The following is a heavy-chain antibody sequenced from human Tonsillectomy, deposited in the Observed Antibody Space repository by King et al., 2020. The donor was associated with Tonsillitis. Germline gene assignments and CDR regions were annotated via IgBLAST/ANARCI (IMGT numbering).Heavy chain of an antibody. D-gene: IGHD3-10*01. CDR1: GFTFSDHY. CDR2: ISSSGSTI. V-gene: IGHV3-11*01. J-gene: IGHJ3*02. Sequence: VQLVQSGGGLVKPGGSLRLSCAASGFTFSDHYMSWIRQAPGKGLEWVSYISSSGSTIYYADSVKGRFTISRDNAKNSLYLQMNSLRAEGTAVYYCARGYSIMVRARQAFDIWGQGTMFTVSS. CDR3: ARGYSIMVRARQAFDI.